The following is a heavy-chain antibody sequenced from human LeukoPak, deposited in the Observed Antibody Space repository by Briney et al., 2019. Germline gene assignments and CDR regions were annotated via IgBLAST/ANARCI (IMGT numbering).Heavy chain of an antibody. CDR3: ARARGDSSNDAFDI. D-gene: IGHD2-21*02. CDR1: GFTFSSYW. Sequence: GGSLRLSCAASGFTFSSYWMSWVRQAPGKGLEWVANIKQDGSEKYYVDSVKGRFTISRDNAKNSLYLQMNSLRAEDTAVYYCARARGDSSNDAFDIWGQGTMVTVSS. V-gene: IGHV3-7*01. J-gene: IGHJ3*02. CDR2: IKQDGSEK.